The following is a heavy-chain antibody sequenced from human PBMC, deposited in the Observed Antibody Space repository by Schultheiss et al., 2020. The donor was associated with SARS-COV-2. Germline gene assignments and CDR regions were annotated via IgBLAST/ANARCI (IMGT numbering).Heavy chain of an antibody. J-gene: IGHJ3*02. CDR1: GFTFSSYG. V-gene: IGHV3-64*04. CDR3: AADQQLVTAFDI. D-gene: IGHD6-13*01. CDR2: ISSNGGST. Sequence: GESLKISCAASGFTFSSYGMHWVRQAPGKGLEYVSAISSNGGSTYYADSVKGRFTISRDNSKNTLYLQMNSLRAEDTAVYYCAADQQLVTAFDIWGQGTMVTVSS.